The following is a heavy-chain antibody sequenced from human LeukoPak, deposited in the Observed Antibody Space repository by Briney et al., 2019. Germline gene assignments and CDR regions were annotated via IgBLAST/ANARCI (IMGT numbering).Heavy chain of an antibody. Sequence: ASVKVSCKASGYTFTSYGISWVRQVPGQGLEWMGWISAYNGNTNYAQKLQGRVTMTTDTSTSTAYMELRSLRSDDTAVYYCARDRSTVNTLSSFDPWGQGTLVTVSS. J-gene: IGHJ5*02. CDR2: ISAYNGNT. D-gene: IGHD4-17*01. CDR3: ARDRSTVNTLSSFDP. CDR1: GYTFTSYG. V-gene: IGHV1-18*01.